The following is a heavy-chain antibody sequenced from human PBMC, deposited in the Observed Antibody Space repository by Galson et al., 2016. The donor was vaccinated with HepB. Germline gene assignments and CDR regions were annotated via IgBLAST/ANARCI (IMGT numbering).Heavy chain of an antibody. J-gene: IGHJ6*04. CDR3: AKDLNFRAARLHYYYAMDV. V-gene: IGHV3-43*01. CDR1: GFTFGDYS. CDR2: INWDGTNT. D-gene: IGHD6-6*01. Sequence: SLRLSCAASGFTFGDYSMNWVRQGPGKGLEWVALINWDGTNTYYGDSVKGRFTITRDNSNKSLYLQMNSLRTEDTAFYYCAKDLNFRAARLHYYYAMDVWGKGTAVTVSS.